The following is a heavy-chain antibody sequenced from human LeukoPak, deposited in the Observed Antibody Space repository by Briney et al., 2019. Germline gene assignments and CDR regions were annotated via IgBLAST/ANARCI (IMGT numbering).Heavy chain of an antibody. V-gene: IGHV3-30*04. J-gene: IGHJ4*02. D-gene: IGHD4-23*01. CDR1: GFTFSDYA. CDR2: ISHDESNK. Sequence: GGSLRLSCAASGFTFSDYAMHWVRQAPGKGLEWEAIISHDESNKYYADSVKGRFTTSRDISKNTLYLQMNSLRAEDTAVYLCARDFGGLRWNYYFDYWGQGTLVTVSS. CDR3: ARDFGGLRWNYYFDY.